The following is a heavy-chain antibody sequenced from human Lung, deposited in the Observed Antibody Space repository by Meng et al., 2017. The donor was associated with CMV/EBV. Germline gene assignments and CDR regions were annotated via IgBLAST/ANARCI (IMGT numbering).Heavy chain of an antibody. CDR2: INAGNGNT. D-gene: IGHD2-2*01. Sequence: VQLVQPGAEVQKPGASVKVSCNASGYSFTTYAMHWVRQAPGQRLEWMGWINAGNGNTKYSEKFQSRVTITRDTAASTAYMELSSLRSEDTAVYYCARTGCSSSSCYDYWGQGTLVTVSS. J-gene: IGHJ4*02. CDR1: GYSFTTYA. V-gene: IGHV1-3*01. CDR3: ARTGCSSSSCYDY.